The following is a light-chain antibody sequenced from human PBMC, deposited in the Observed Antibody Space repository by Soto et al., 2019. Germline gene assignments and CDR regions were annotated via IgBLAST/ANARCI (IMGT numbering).Light chain of an antibody. CDR1: QSVSTY. J-gene: IGKJ2*01. CDR3: QHHSDWPYT. V-gene: IGKV3-11*01. CDR2: DAS. Sequence: EIVLTQSPATLSLSPGDRASLSCRASQSVSTYLAWYQQKPGQAPRLLIYDASNRATGIPARFSGSGSGTDFTLTISSLEPEDFAVYYCQHHSDWPYTFGQGTKVEIK.